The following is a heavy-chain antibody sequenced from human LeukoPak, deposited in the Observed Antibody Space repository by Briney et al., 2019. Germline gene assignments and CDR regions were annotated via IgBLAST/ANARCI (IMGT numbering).Heavy chain of an antibody. D-gene: IGHD3-22*01. V-gene: IGHV4-39*01. J-gene: IGHJ4*02. CDR1: GGSISSSSYY. Sequence: SEPLSLTCTVSGGSISSSSYYWGWIRQPPGKGLEWIGSMSIYYSGSTYYNPSLKSRVTISVDTSKNQFSLKLSSVTAADTAVYYCARHHGGYYQGTDYWGQGTLVTVST. CDR2: MSIYYSGST. CDR3: ARHHGGYYQGTDY.